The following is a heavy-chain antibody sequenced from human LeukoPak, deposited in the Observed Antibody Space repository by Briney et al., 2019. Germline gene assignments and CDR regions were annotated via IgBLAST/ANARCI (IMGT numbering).Heavy chain of an antibody. CDR1: GFTFSSYA. Sequence: HSGGSLRLSCAASGFTFSSYAMSWVRQIPGKGLEWVSAISGSGGSTYYAASVKGRFTISRDNSKNTLLLQMNSPRGEDTAVYYCAKVEYLVLYRLSPFDNWGQGTLVTVSS. J-gene: IGHJ4*02. CDR3: AKVEYLVLYRLSPFDN. CDR2: ISGSGGST. D-gene: IGHD2-2*02. V-gene: IGHV3-23*01.